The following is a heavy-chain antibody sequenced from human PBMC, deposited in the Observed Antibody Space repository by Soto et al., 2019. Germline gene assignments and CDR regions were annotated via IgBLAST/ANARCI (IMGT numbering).Heavy chain of an antibody. CDR2: IFSNDEK. D-gene: IGHD6-19*01. CDR3: ARILFGRSVAGGYFYMGV. V-gene: IGHV2-26*01. J-gene: IGHJ6*03. CDR1: GFSLSNGKVG. Sequence: HVTLKESGPVLVKPTETLTLTCTVSGFSLSNGKVGVSWIRQPPGKALEWLAHIFSNDEKSYRTSLKSRLTISEDTSKSQVVLTMTNVDPVDTATYYCARILFGRSVAGGYFYMGVWGKGTTVTVSS.